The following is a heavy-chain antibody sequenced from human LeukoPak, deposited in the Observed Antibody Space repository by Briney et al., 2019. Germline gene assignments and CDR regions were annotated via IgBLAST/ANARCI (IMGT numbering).Heavy chain of an antibody. D-gene: IGHD3-3*01. Sequence: GASVKVSCKASGYTFTGYHMHWVRQAPGQGLEWMGWINPNSGGTNYAQSFQGRVTMTRDTSISTAYMELSRLRSDDTAVYYCARADMSSDYTPNDYWGQGILVTVSS. CDR2: INPNSGGT. CDR1: GYTFTGYH. CDR3: ARADMSSDYTPNDY. J-gene: IGHJ4*02. V-gene: IGHV1-2*02.